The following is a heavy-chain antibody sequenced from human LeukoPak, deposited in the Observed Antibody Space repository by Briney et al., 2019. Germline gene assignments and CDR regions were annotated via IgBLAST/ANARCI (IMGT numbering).Heavy chain of an antibody. D-gene: IGHD5/OR15-5a*01. CDR3: ARLLEVSSTFDP. CDR2: AYASGNT. Sequence: SQTLSLTCTVSRGSISSGSYYWSWIRQPAGKGLEWIGRAYASGNTNYNPSLKSRITISIDTSQNQFSLMLSSVTAADTAVYYCARLLEVSSTFDPWGQGTLVTVSS. J-gene: IGHJ5*02. CDR1: RGSISSGSYY. V-gene: IGHV4-61*02.